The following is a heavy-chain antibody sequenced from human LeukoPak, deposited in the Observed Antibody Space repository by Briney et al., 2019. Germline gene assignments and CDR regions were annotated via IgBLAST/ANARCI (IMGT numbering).Heavy chain of an antibody. V-gene: IGHV3-21*01. Sequence: PGGFLRLSCAASGFTFSSYSMNWVRQAPGKGLEWVSSISSSSSYIYYADSVKCRFTISRDNAKNSLYLQMNSLRAEDTAVYYCARDGYYYDSSGYYLRAGLDYWGQGTLVTVSS. D-gene: IGHD3-22*01. CDR3: ARDGYYYDSSGYYLRAGLDY. J-gene: IGHJ4*02. CDR2: ISSSSSYI. CDR1: GFTFSSYS.